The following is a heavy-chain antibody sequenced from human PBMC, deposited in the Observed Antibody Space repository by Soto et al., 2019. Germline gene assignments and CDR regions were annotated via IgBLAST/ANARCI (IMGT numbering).Heavy chain of an antibody. Sequence: QVQRQESGPGLVKPSETLSLTCTVSGGSISNKYWSWIRQPAGKGLEWIGRMSSSGVTNYSPSLKSRVTMSVDMSKKQFSLSLSYVNATDAAVYYCARALDSSGWYGDDAFDIWGQGTLVTVSS. V-gene: IGHV4-4*07. D-gene: IGHD6-19*01. CDR1: GGSISNKY. CDR3: ARALDSSGWYGDDAFDI. J-gene: IGHJ3*02. CDR2: MSSSGVT.